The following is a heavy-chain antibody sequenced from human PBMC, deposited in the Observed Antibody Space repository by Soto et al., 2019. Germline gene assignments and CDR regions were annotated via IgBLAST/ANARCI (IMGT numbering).Heavy chain of an antibody. CDR2: ISGSGGST. V-gene: IGHV3-23*01. Sequence: GGSLRLCCAASGFTFSSYAMSWVRQAPGKGLEWVSAISGSGGSTYYADSVKGRFTISRDNSKNTLYLQMNSLRAEDTAVYYCAKVFVCSGGSCYLNAFAIWGQGTMVTISS. CDR1: GFTFSSYA. CDR3: AKVFVCSGGSCYLNAFAI. J-gene: IGHJ3*02. D-gene: IGHD2-15*01.